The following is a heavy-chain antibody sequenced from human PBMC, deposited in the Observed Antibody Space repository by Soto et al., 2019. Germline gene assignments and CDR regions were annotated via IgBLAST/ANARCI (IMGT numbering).Heavy chain of an antibody. Sequence: PPETLSLTCAVYGGSFSGYYWTWIRQPPGKGLEWIGEINHSGTINFNPSLKSRLTISLDTSKKHLSLKLSSVTDADTAAYYCARADRTLVTSYSLDVWGQGTKVT. D-gene: IGHD2-21*02. CDR3: ARADRTLVTSYSLDV. CDR1: GGSFSGYY. J-gene: IGHJ6*02. V-gene: IGHV4-34*01. CDR2: INHSGTI.